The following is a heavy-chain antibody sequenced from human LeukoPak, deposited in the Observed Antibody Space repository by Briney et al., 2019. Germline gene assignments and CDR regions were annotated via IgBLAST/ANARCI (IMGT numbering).Heavy chain of an antibody. J-gene: IGHJ5*02. CDR3: ARGGVVPAATKYNWFDP. CDR2: INHSGST. Sequence: SETLSLTCAVYGGSFSGYYWSWIRQPPGQGLEWIGEINHSGSTNYNPSLKSRVTISVDTSKNQFSLKLSSVTAADTAVYYCARGGVVPAATKYNWFDPWGQGTLVTVSP. CDR1: GGSFSGYY. V-gene: IGHV4-34*01. D-gene: IGHD2-2*01.